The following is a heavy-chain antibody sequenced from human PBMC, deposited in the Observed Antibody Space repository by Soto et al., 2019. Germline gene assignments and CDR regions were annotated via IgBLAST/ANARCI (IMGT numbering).Heavy chain of an antibody. J-gene: IGHJ6*02. Sequence: GGSLRLSCAASGFTFRGYVMHWVRQAPGKGLEWVAVISYDEDYRFYADSVKGQFTISRDNSKNTLYLQMDSLGTEDTAVYYCAKDWVWDTAIVTGKSHPGPHYLYSGMDVWGQGTTVTVSS. CDR3: AKDWVWDTAIVTGKSHPGPHYLYSGMDV. V-gene: IGHV3-30*18. CDR1: GFTFRGYV. D-gene: IGHD5-18*01. CDR2: ISYDEDYR.